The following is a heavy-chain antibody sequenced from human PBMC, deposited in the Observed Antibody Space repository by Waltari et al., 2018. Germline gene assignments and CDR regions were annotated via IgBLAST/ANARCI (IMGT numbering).Heavy chain of an antibody. Sequence: QLQLQESGTGLVKPSETLSLTCTVSGGSISSSSYYWGWIRQPPGKGLEGIGSIYYSGRTSYNPSLKSPVTISVDTSKNQFSLKLSSVTAADTAVYYCASGRRYFDYWGQGTLVTVSS. CDR2: IYYSGRT. CDR1: GGSISSSSYY. J-gene: IGHJ4*02. V-gene: IGHV4-39*01. CDR3: ASGRRYFDY. D-gene: IGHD2-15*01.